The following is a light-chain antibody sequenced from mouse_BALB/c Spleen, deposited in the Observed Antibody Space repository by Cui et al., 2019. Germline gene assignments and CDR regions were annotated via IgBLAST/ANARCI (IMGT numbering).Light chain of an antibody. CDR1: SSVSY. CDR3: QQWSSNPPT. CDR2: LTS. V-gene: IGKV4-68*01. Sequence: HIVLTQSPALMSVSPGEKVTMTCSASSSVSYMYWYQQRPRSSPKPWIYLTSNLASGVPARFSGSGSGTSYSLTISSMEAEDAATYYCQQWSSNPPTFGSGTKLEIK. J-gene: IGKJ4*01.